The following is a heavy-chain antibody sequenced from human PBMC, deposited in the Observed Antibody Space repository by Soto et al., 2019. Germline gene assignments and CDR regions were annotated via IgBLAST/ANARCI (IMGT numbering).Heavy chain of an antibody. V-gene: IGHV3-21*01. CDR2: ISSSSSYI. Sequence: EVQLVESGGGLVKPGGSLRLSCAASGFTFSSYSMNWVRQAPGKGLEWVSSISSSSSYIYYADSVKGRFTISRDNAKNSLYREIKSLRAEDTAVYDCARDLGWEIHWGGMDVWGQGTTVTVSS. CDR1: GFTFSSYS. CDR3: ARDLGWEIHWGGMDV. J-gene: IGHJ6*02. D-gene: IGHD1-26*01.